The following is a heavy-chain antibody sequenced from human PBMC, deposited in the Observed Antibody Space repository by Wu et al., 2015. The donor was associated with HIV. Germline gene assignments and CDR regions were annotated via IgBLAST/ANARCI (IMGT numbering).Heavy chain of an antibody. Sequence: QVQLVQSGAEVKKPGSSVKVSCKASGGTFSSYAISWVRQAPGQGLEWMGGIIPIFGTANYAQKFQGRVTITTDKSTSTAYMELSSLRSEDTAVYYCARSWDYYDTSGYPYYFDYWGQGTLVTVSS. CDR2: IIPIFGTA. CDR1: GGTFSSYA. V-gene: IGHV1-69*05. J-gene: IGHJ4*02. D-gene: IGHD3-22*01. CDR3: ARSWDYYDTSGYPYYFDY.